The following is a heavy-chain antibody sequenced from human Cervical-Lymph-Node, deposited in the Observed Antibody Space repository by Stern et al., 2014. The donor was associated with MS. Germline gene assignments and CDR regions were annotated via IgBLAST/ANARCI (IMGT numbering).Heavy chain of an antibody. CDR2: FSSSSNYI. CDR3: ARDAIMHYYYGMDV. D-gene: IGHD3-16*01. J-gene: IGHJ6*02. V-gene: IGHV3-21*06. CDR1: GFSFSDYT. Sequence: EVQLVESGGGLVKPGGSLRLSCAASGFSFSDYTIHWVRQAPGKGLEWVSSFSSSSNYIKYADSVAGRFTISRDNAKNSLYLQMSSLRAEDTAVYYCARDAIMHYYYGMDVWGQGTTVTVSS.